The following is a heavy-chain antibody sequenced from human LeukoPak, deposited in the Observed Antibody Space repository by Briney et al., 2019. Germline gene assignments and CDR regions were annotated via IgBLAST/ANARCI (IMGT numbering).Heavy chain of an antibody. CDR3: ARGNFYDNKGYSPELRY. J-gene: IGHJ4*02. CDR1: GYTFTSYY. V-gene: IGHV1-2*02. CDR2: SDPKSGAT. Sequence: ASVRVSCKTSGYTFTSYYIHWLRQAPGQRFEWMGWSDPKSGATKYEHFQGRVTMTRDTSISTAYMELSRLTSDDTAVYYCARGNFYDNKGYSPELRYWGQGTLVTVSS. D-gene: IGHD3-10*01.